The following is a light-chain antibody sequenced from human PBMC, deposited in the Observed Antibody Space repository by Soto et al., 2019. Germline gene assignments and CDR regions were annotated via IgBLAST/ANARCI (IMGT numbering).Light chain of an antibody. J-gene: IGKJ2*01. CDR2: DAS. Sequence: DIQMTQSPSSLSASVGDRVTITCRASQTISTYLNWYQQKPGKAPRLLIYDASSLLSGVPSRCSGSGSGTDFTLTIASLQPEDFSTYYCQQSDSTPYTFGQGTKVES. CDR3: QQSDSTPYT. CDR1: QTISTY. V-gene: IGKV1-39*01.